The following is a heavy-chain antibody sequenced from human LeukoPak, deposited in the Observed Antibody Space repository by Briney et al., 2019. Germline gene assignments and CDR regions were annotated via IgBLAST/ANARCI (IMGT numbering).Heavy chain of an antibody. CDR3: AKDLRYGSGSPRFDP. D-gene: IGHD3-10*01. CDR1: GYTFTGYY. CDR2: INPNSGGT. Sequence: ASVKVSCKXSGYTFTGYYMHWVRQAPGQGLEWMGRINPNSGGTNYAQKFQGRVTMTRDTSISTAYMELSRLRSDDTAVYYCAKDLRYGSGSPRFDPWGQGTLVTVSS. J-gene: IGHJ5*02. V-gene: IGHV1-2*06.